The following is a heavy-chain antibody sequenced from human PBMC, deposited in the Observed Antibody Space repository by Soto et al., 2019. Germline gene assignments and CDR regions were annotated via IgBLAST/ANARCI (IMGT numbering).Heavy chain of an antibody. CDR2: IYYTGST. J-gene: IGHJ4*02. CDR1: GGSISGGDYY. Sequence: QVQLQESGPGLVKPSETLSLTCTVSGGSISGGDYYWSWIRQPPGKGLEWIGYIYYTGSTNYNPSLQSRITISVDTSKNQFSLKLSSVTAADTAVYYCAGRDSRMILGYFDYWGQGTLVTVSP. D-gene: IGHD3-16*01. V-gene: IGHV4-61*08. CDR3: AGRDSRMILGYFDY.